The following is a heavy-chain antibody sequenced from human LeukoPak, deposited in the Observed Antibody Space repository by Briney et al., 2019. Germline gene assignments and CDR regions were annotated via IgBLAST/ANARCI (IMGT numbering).Heavy chain of an antibody. CDR2: IIPIFGTA. CDR3: PSSGGDYCYFDL. Sequence: AAVKVSCKASGGTFSSYAISWVRQAPVQGLEWMGGIIPIFGTANYAQKFQGRVTITADKSTSTAYMELSSLRSEDTAVCYCPSSGGDYCYFDLWGRGTLVTVSS. V-gene: IGHV1-69*06. CDR1: GGTFSSYA. J-gene: IGHJ2*01. D-gene: IGHD2-21*01.